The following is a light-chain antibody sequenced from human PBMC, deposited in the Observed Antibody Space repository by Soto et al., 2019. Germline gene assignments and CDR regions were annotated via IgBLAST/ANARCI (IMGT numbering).Light chain of an antibody. Sequence: EIVMTQSPATLSVSPGERATLSCRASQSVRSSLAWYQQEPAQAPRLLVSGASTRAPGIPDRFSGSGSGTDFTLTISRLEPEDFAVYYCQQCATSPFTFGQGTKVDIK. V-gene: IGKV3D-15*02. CDR2: GAS. J-gene: IGKJ2*01. CDR1: QSVRSS. CDR3: QQCATSPFT.